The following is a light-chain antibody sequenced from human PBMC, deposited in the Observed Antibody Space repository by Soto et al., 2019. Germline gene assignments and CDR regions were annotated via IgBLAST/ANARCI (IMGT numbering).Light chain of an antibody. CDR1: QSINSY. Sequence: DIQMTQSPSSLSASVGDRVTITCRASQSINSYLNWYQQKPGKAPKLLIYAASSLQSGVPSRFSGSGSGTDFTLIISSLQPEDFATYYCQQSYSNPPLTFGGGTKVEIK. CDR2: AAS. J-gene: IGKJ4*01. V-gene: IGKV1-39*01. CDR3: QQSYSNPPLT.